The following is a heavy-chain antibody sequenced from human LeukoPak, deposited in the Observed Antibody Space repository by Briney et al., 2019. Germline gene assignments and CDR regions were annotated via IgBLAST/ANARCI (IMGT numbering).Heavy chain of an antibody. CDR1: GYTFTSYG. J-gene: IGHJ6*02. Sequence: VSVKVSCEASGYTFTSYGISWVRQAPGQGLEWMGWISAYNGNTNYAQKLQGRVTMTTDTSTSTAYMELRSLRSDDTAVYYCARFGFLEWLITSYYYYYGMDVWGQGTTVTVSS. CDR3: ARFGFLEWLITSYYYYYGMDV. CDR2: ISAYNGNT. D-gene: IGHD3-3*01. V-gene: IGHV1-18*01.